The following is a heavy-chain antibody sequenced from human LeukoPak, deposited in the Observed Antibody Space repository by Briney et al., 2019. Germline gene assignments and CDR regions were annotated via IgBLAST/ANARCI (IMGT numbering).Heavy chain of an antibody. Sequence: ASVKVSCKSSGYTFTSYYMHWVRQAPEQGLEWMGWINPKSGGTNYAQKFQGRVTMTRDTSFNTAYMELSRLRSDDTAVYYCARVQVRSIAVLAEDYWGQGTLVTVSS. V-gene: IGHV1-2*02. CDR2: INPKSGGT. CDR3: ARVQVRSIAVLAEDY. J-gene: IGHJ4*02. D-gene: IGHD6-19*01. CDR1: GYTFTSYY.